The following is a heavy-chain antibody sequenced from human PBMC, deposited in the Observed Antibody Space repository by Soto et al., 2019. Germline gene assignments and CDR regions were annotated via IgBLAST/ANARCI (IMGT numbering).Heavy chain of an antibody. Sequence: GGSLRLSCAASGFTFSSYGMHWVRQAPGKGLEWVAVISYDGSNKYYADSVKGRFTISRDNSKNTLYLQMNSLRAKDTAVYYCANYRRKVAVAAPFDYWGQGTLVTVSS. V-gene: IGHV3-30*18. CDR1: GFTFSSYG. D-gene: IGHD2-15*01. CDR3: ANYRRKVAVAAPFDY. J-gene: IGHJ4*02. CDR2: ISYDGSNK.